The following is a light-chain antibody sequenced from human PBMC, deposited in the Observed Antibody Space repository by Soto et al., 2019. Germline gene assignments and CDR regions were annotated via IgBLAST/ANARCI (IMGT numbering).Light chain of an antibody. CDR2: GAS. V-gene: IGKV3-20*01. CDR1: QTVSSSY. CDR3: QQYGTSRT. J-gene: IGKJ1*01. Sequence: EIVLMQSPGTLSLSPGERSTLSCMAIQTVSSSYLAWYQQERGQAPSLLIYGASSRATGIPDRFSGSGSGTDFTLTISRLEPEDSAVYYCQQYGTSRTFGQGTKVDIK.